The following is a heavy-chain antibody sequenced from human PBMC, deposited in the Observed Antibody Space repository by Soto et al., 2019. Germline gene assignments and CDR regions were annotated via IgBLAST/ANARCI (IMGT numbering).Heavy chain of an antibody. J-gene: IGHJ4*02. CDR1: GYSISSSNW. CDR3: ARSYGDYYFDY. CDR2: IYYSGST. D-gene: IGHD4-17*01. Sequence: SETLSLTCAVSGYSISSSNWWGWIRQPPGKGLEWIGYIYYSGSTYYNPSLKSRVTMSVDTSKNQFSLKLSSVTAVDTAVYYCARSYGDYYFDYWGQGTLVTVSS. V-gene: IGHV4-28*01.